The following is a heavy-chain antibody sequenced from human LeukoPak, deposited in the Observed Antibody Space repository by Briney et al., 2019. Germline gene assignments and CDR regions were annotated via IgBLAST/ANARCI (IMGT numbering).Heavy chain of an antibody. CDR2: IKRDGSEK. V-gene: IGHV3-7*01. J-gene: IGHJ4*02. Sequence: GGSLRLSCAASGFTLSSYWMSWVRQAAGKGLEWVANIKRDGSEKYYVDSVKGRFTISRDNAKNSLFLQMSSLRVEDTAVYYCVRDDGAVKPCWGQGTLVTVSS. D-gene: IGHD6-19*01. CDR3: VRDDGAVKPC. CDR1: GFTLSSYW.